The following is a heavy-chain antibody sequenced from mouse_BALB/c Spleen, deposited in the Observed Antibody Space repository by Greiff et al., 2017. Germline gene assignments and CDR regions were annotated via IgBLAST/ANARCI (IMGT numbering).Heavy chain of an antibody. Sequence: VQGVESGPGLVAPSQSLSITCTVSGFSLTDYGVHWVRQSPGKGLEWLGVIWRGGSTDYNAAFMSRLSITKDNSKSQVFFKMNSLQADDTAIYYCAKTGDYDGYAMDYWGQGTSVTVSS. CDR2: IWRGGST. V-gene: IGHV2-5*01. CDR1: GFSLTDYG. J-gene: IGHJ4*01. CDR3: AKTGDYDGYAMDY. D-gene: IGHD2-4*01.